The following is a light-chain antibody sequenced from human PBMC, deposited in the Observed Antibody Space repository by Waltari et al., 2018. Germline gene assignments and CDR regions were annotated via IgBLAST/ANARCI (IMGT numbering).Light chain of an antibody. CDR2: EVT. V-gene: IGLV2-23*02. Sequence: QSALTQPASVSGSPGQSITISCTGTSSDIGYYNLVPWYQHLPGKAPNVMIYEVTKRPSGVSNRLSGSRSGNTAALTISGVQAEDEGHYYCCSYAGSGTWVFGGGTKLTVL. CDR3: CSYAGSGTWV. CDR1: SSDIGYYNL. J-gene: IGLJ3*02.